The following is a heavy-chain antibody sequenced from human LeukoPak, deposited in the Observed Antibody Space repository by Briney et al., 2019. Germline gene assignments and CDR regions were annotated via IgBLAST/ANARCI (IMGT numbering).Heavy chain of an antibody. Sequence: SVKVSCKASGYTFTSYGISWVRQAPGQGLEWMGRIIPILGIANYAQKFQGRVTITADKSTSTAYMELSSLRSEDTAVYYCARGGTGTTGANAFDIWGQGTMVTVSS. J-gene: IGHJ3*02. CDR3: ARGGTGTTGANAFDI. V-gene: IGHV1-69*04. CDR1: GYTFTSYG. D-gene: IGHD1-7*01. CDR2: IIPILGIA.